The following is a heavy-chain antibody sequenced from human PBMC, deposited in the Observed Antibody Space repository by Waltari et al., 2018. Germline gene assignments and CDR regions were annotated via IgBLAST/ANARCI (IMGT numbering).Heavy chain of an antibody. CDR2: KKKDGTGE. CDR3: ARDHWFSLDL. D-gene: IGHD3-9*01. J-gene: IGHJ4*02. V-gene: IGHV3-7*01. CDR1: GLTFRAPW. Sequence: EEQVVESGGGLVQPVGSLRLSCVASGLTFRAPWMAWVRQAPGKELGGGGKKKKDGTGEMYVDSVKGRFTISKDNTKNSVFLQMNSLRAEDTAVYYCARDHWFSLDLWGQGTLVTVSS.